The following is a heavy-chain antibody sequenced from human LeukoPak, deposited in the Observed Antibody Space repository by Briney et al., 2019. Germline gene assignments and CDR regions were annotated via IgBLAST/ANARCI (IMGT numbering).Heavy chain of an antibody. CDR2: ISGSGGST. J-gene: IGHJ6*03. Sequence: GGSLRLSCAASGFTFSSYAMSWVRQAPGKGLEWVPAISGSGGSTYYAESVKGRFTISRDNSKNTLYLQMNSLRAEDTAAYYCARALDYGGNARYYYYYYMDVWGKGTTVTVSS. V-gene: IGHV3-23*01. D-gene: IGHD4-23*01. CDR1: GFTFSSYA. CDR3: ARALDYGGNARYYYYYYMDV.